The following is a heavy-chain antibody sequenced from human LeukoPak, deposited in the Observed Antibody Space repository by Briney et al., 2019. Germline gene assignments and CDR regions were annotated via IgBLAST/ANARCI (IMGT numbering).Heavy chain of an antibody. CDR1: GFTVSNNY. Sequence: GGSLRLSCAASGFTVSNNYMSWVRQAPGKGLERVSVIYRDGSTNYADSVKGRFTISRDNAKDSLYLQMNSLRAEDTAVYFCAREKPPITIFGVDIMAYFDYWGQGTLVTVSS. CDR2: IYRDGST. CDR3: AREKPPITIFGVDIMAYFDY. V-gene: IGHV3-53*01. J-gene: IGHJ4*02. D-gene: IGHD3-3*01.